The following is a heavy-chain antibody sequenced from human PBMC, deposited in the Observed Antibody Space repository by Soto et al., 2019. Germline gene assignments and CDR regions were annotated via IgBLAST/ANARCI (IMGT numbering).Heavy chain of an antibody. CDR2: IYYSGST. CDR3: ASSTIFGVVTAFDY. J-gene: IGHJ4*02. D-gene: IGHD3-3*01. V-gene: IGHV4-61*01. CDR1: GGSVSSGSYY. Sequence: PSETLSLTCTVSGGSVSSGSYYWSWIRQPPGKGLEWIGYIYYSGSTNYNPSLKSRVTISVDTSKNQFSLKLSSVTAADTAVYYCASSTIFGVVTAFDYWGQGTLVTVSS.